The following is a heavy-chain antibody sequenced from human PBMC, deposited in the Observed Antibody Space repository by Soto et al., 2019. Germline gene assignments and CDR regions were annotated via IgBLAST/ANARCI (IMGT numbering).Heavy chain of an antibody. CDR1: GGSFSGYY. J-gene: IGHJ4*02. V-gene: IGHV4-34*01. Sequence: SETLSLTCTVYGGSFSGYYWSWIRQPPGKGLEWIGEINHSGSTNYNPSLKSRVTISVDTSKNQFSLKLSSVTAADTALYYCARNSSYYYDSSGYYVFDYWGQGTLVTVSS. CDR2: INHSGST. CDR3: ARNSSYYYDSSGYYVFDY. D-gene: IGHD3-22*01.